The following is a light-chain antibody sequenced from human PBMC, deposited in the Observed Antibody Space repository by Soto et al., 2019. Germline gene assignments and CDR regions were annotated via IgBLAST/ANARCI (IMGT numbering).Light chain of an antibody. J-gene: IGKJ4*01. V-gene: IGKV1-39*01. CDR3: QKSYSTPLT. CDR1: QSISSY. CDR2: AAS. Sequence: DIQMTQSPSSLSASVGDRVTITCRASQSISSYLNWYQQKPGKAPKLLIYAASSLQSGVPSKFSGSGSGTDFTLTISSLQPEAVATYYCQKSYSTPLTFGGGTKVEIK.